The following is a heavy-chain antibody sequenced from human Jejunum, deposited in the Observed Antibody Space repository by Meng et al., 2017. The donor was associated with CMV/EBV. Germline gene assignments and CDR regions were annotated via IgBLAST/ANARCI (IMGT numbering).Heavy chain of an antibody. CDR2: IYSGGST. D-gene: IGHD6-6*01. CDR1: ELTVSNNY. V-gene: IGHV3-66*01. CDR3: AGGAGSSSSRRYLDY. Sequence: EVQLVVSXXGLVQPGGALRLAWXASELTVSNNYMAWVRRAPGKGLEWVSVIYSGGSTYYGDSVKDRFTISRDTSKNTVYLQMDSLRAEDTAVYYCAGGAGSSSSRRYLDYWGQGTLVTVSS. J-gene: IGHJ4*03.